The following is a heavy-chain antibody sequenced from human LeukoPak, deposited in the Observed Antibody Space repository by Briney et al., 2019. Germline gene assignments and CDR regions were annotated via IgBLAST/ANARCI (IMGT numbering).Heavy chain of an antibody. J-gene: IGHJ5*02. CDR1: GGSISSSSYY. CDR2: TYYSGST. D-gene: IGHD3-10*01. CDR3: ARGSGSYYNPYNWFDP. V-gene: IGHV4-39*06. Sequence: SETLSLTCTVSGGSISSSSYYWGWIRQPPGKGLEWIGSTYYSGSTYYNPSLKSRVTISVDTSKNQFTLKLSSVTAADTAVYYCARGSGSYYNPYNWFDPWGQGTLVTVSS.